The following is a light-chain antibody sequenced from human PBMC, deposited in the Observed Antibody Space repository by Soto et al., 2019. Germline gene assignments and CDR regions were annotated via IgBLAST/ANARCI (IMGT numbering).Light chain of an antibody. CDR2: DAS. CDR3: QQYGSSPGT. V-gene: IGKV1-5*01. Sequence: DIQMTQSPSTLSASVGDRVTITCRTSQTINIWLAWYQQKPGKAPKLLIYDASILEKGVPSRFSGSGSRTEFTLTISSLQPDDFAVYYCQQYGSSPGTFGGGTKVEIK. J-gene: IGKJ4*01. CDR1: QTINIW.